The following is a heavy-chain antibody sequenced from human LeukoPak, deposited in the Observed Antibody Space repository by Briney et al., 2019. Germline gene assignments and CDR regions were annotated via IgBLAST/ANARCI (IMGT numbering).Heavy chain of an antibody. J-gene: IGHJ4*02. CDR1: GFTFSSYA. V-gene: IGHV3-23*01. Sequence: GGSLRLSCAASGFTFSSYAMSWVRQAPGKGLEWVSAISGSGGSTYYADSVKGRFTISRDNSKNTLYLQMNSLRAEDTAVYYCARDRGYSYGYGGMYYFDYWGQGTLVTVSS. CDR2: ISGSGGST. CDR3: ARDRGYSYGYGGMYYFDY. D-gene: IGHD5-18*01.